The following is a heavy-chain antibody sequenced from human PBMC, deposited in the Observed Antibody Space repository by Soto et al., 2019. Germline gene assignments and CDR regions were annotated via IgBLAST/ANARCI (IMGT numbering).Heavy chain of an antibody. CDR3: ARGGTVVIYLFDP. J-gene: IGHJ5*02. CDR2: TYYRSKWYN. Sequence: SQTLSLTCAISGDSVSRKSAAWNWIRQSPSRCLEWLGRTYYRSKWYNDYAVSVKSRITINPDTSKNQFSLQLNSVTPEDTAVCYCARGGTVVIYLFDPWGQGTLDTVSS. CDR1: GDSVSRKSAA. D-gene: IGHD2-15*01. V-gene: IGHV6-1*01.